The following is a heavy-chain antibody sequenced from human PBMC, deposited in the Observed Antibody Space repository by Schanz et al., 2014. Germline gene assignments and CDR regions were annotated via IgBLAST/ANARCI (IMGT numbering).Heavy chain of an antibody. J-gene: IGHJ6*02. D-gene: IGHD2-2*03. CDR1: GFTFSSYS. V-gene: IGHV3-23*04. CDR3: AKSGYCRSTSCYQYNYYGLDV. Sequence: LVESGGGVVQPGGSLRLSCAASGFTFSSYSMHWVRQPPGKGLEWISGISGFGTGAYYADSVKGRFSISRDNSKNTLYLQMDSLRAEDTAVYYCAKSGYCRSTSCYQYNYYGLDVWGQGTTVTVSS. CDR2: ISGFGTGA.